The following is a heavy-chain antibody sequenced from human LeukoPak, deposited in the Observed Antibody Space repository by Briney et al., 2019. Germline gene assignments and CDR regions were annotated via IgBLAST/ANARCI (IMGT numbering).Heavy chain of an antibody. CDR2: INHSGST. CDR1: GGSFSGYY. D-gene: IGHD3-3*01. Sequence: SETLSLTCAVYGGSFSGYYWSWIRQPPGKGLEWIGEINHSGSTNYNPSLKSRVTISVDTSKNHFSLKLSSVTAADTAVYYCARHIFFGAFDMWGQGTMVTVSS. V-gene: IGHV4-34*01. J-gene: IGHJ3*02. CDR3: ARHIFFGAFDM.